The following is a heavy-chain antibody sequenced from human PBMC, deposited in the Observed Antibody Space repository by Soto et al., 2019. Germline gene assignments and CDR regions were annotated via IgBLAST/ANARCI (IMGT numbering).Heavy chain of an antibody. Sequence: QVQLQQWGAGLLKPSETLSLTCAVYGESLNGYYWSWIRQPPGTGLEWIGEVSHNGRSNYNPSLTGQVTISVHTAKNQFSLILNSVTAADTAVYYCARGQWSDRFLNWGQGALVTVS. J-gene: IGHJ4*02. V-gene: IGHV4-34*02. CDR2: VSHNGRS. CDR3: ARGQWSDRFLN. D-gene: IGHD2-15*01. CDR1: GESLNGYY.